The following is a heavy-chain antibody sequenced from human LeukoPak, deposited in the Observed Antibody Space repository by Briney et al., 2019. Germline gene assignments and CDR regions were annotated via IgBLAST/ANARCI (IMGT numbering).Heavy chain of an antibody. V-gene: IGHV1-69*01. CDR1: GGTFSSYA. Sequence: GSSVKVSCKASGGTFSSYAISWVRQAPGQGLEWMGGIIPIFSTANYAQKFQGRVTITADESTSTAYMELSGLRSEDTAVYYCASKCSSTSCYYFDYWGQGTLVTVSS. CDR2: IIPIFSTA. D-gene: IGHD2-2*01. CDR3: ASKCSSTSCYYFDY. J-gene: IGHJ4*02.